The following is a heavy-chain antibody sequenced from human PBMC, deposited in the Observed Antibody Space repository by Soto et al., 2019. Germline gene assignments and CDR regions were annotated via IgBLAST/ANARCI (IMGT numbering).Heavy chain of an antibody. Sequence: TLSLTCTVSGDSISRNGYFWTWIRQHPGKGLEWIGYIYNSGSSYYNPSLKSRVIISVDTSKNHFSLNLTAVTAADTAVYYCARGTMLRGPGYYYAMDVWGQGTTVTVSS. V-gene: IGHV4-31*03. CDR1: GDSISRNGYF. D-gene: IGHD3-10*01. J-gene: IGHJ6*02. CDR3: ARGTMLRGPGYYYAMDV. CDR2: IYNSGSS.